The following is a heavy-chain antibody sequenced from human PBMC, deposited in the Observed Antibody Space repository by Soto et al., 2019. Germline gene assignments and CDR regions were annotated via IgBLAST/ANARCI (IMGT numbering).Heavy chain of an antibody. CDR2: INHSGST. Sequence: QVQLQQWGAGLLKPSETLSLTCAVYGGSFSGYYWSWIRQPPGKGLEWIGEINHSGSTNYNPSLKSRVTLSVDTSKNEFSLELSSVTAADAAVYYCARVTGRYYCGMDVWGQGTTVTVSS. J-gene: IGHJ6*02. CDR3: ARVTGRYYCGMDV. CDR1: GGSFSGYY. V-gene: IGHV4-34*01.